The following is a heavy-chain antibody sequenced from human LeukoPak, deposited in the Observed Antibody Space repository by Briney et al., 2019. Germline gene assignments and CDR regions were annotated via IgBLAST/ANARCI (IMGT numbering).Heavy chain of an antibody. J-gene: IGHJ4*02. V-gene: IGHV3-48*03. CDR2: ISNSGSTM. CDR1: GFTFSSYG. Sequence: PGGSLRLPCAASGFTFSSYGMNWIRQAPGKGLEWVSYISNSGSTMYYADSVRGRFTISRDNAKNSLYLQMNSLRAEDTAVYYCARNFASWGQGTLVTVSS. CDR3: ARNFAS.